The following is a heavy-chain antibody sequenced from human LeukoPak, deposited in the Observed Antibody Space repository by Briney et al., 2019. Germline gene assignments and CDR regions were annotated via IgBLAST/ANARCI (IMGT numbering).Heavy chain of an antibody. J-gene: IGHJ3*02. CDR1: GYTLTELS. Sequence: ASVKVSCKVSGYTLTELSMHWVRQAPGKGLEWMEGFDPEDGETIYAQKFQGRVTMTRDTSISTAYMELSRLRSDDTAVYYCARGDCSSTSCDEAFDIWGQGTMVTVSS. CDR2: FDPEDGET. D-gene: IGHD2-2*01. CDR3: ARGDCSSTSCDEAFDI. V-gene: IGHV1-24*01.